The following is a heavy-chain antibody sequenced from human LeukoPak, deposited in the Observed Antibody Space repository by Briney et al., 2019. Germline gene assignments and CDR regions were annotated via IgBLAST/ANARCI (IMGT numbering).Heavy chain of an antibody. CDR2: INHSGST. D-gene: IGHD5/OR15-5a*01. Sequence: GSLRLSCAASGFTFSFYSMNWVRQPPGKGLEWIGEINHSGSTNYNPSLASRVTISVDTSKNQFSLKLRSVTAADTAVYYCARPPLSIYAFDIWAKGQWSPSLQ. V-gene: IGHV4-34*01. J-gene: IGHJ3*02. CDR3: ARPPLSIYAFDI. CDR1: GFTFSFYS.